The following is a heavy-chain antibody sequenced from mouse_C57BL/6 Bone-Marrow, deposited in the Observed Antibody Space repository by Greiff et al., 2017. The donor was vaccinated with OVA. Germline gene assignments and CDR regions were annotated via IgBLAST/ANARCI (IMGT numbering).Heavy chain of an antibody. Sequence: VQLQQSVAELVRPGASVKLSCTASGFNIKNTYMPWVKQRPEQGLEWIGRIDPAIGNTKYAPKFQGKATLTVDPSSNTAYLQHSSLTSEDAAVFYCAPSDYPYCFDYWGQGTTLTVSS. V-gene: IGHV14-3*01. CDR2: IDPAIGNT. D-gene: IGHD2-4*01. CDR3: APSDYPYCFDY. CDR1: GFNIKNTY. J-gene: IGHJ2*01.